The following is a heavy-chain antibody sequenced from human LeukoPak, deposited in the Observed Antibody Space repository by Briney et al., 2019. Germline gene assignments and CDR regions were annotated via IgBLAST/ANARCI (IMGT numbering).Heavy chain of an antibody. J-gene: IGHJ4*02. V-gene: IGHV3-74*01. D-gene: IGHD5-24*01. CDR2: ISSDGSRT. Sequence: GGSLRLSCAASGFTLSSHWMHWVRQAPGKGLVWVSRISSDGSRTTYADSVKGRFTISRDNAKNILYLQMNSLRAEDTAVYYWARWPAGTDGDIVFGWWGQGALVTVSS. CDR3: ARWPAGTDGDIVFGW. CDR1: GFTLSSHW.